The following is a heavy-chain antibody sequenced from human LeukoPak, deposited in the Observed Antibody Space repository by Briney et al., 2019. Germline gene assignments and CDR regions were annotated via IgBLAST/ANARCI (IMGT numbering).Heavy chain of an antibody. J-gene: IGHJ4*02. CDR1: GYSFTSYW. CDR3: ARHGPMYYYDSSGYCDY. V-gene: IGHV5-51*01. Sequence: PGESLKISCKGSGYSFTSYWIGWVRQMPGKGLEWMGIIYPGDSDTRYSPSFQGQVTISADKSISPAYLQWSSLKASDPAMYYCARHGPMYYYDSSGYCDYWGQGTLVTVSS. CDR2: IYPGDSDT. D-gene: IGHD3-22*01.